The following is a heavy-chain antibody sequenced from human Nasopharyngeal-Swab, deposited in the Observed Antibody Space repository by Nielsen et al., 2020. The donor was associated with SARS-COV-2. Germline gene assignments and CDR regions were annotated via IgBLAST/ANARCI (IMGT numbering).Heavy chain of an antibody. V-gene: IGHV3-43D*03. Sequence: GASLTIACAATGSTFDDSAMHWVRQAPGKGLEWVSLISWDGGSTHYADSVKGRFTMSRDNSKNSLYLQMNSLRAEDTALYYCAKAFVAPYYYYYYMDVWGKGTTVTV. J-gene: IGHJ6*03. CDR1: GSTFDDSA. D-gene: IGHD3-16*02. CDR2: ISWDGGST. CDR3: AKAFVAPYYYYYYMDV.